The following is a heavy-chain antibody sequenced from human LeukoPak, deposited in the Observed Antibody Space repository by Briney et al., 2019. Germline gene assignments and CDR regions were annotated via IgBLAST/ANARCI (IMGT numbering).Heavy chain of an antibody. Sequence: GGSLRLSCADSGFTFSSYAMSWVRQAPGKGLEWVSVVSGSGSGTYYADSVKGRFTISRDNSRNTLCLQMNSLRAEDTAVYYCAKDLVAFDIWGQGTMVTVSS. V-gene: IGHV3-23*01. CDR1: GFTFSSYA. J-gene: IGHJ3*02. CDR2: VSGSGSGT. CDR3: AKDLVAFDI.